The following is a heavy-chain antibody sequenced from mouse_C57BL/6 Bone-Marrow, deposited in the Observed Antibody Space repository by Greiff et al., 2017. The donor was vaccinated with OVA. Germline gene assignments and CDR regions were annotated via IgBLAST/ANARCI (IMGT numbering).Heavy chain of an antibody. Sequence: VQLQQSGPELVKPGASVKISCKASGYSFTGYYMNWVKQSPEKSLEWIGEINPSTGGTTYNQKFKAKATLTVDKSSSTAYMQLKSLTSEDSAVYYCASSYDYALFAYWAKGLWSLSLQ. CDR2: INPSTGGT. D-gene: IGHD2-4*01. CDR1: GYSFTGYY. J-gene: IGHJ3*01. CDR3: ASSYDYALFAY. V-gene: IGHV1-42*01.